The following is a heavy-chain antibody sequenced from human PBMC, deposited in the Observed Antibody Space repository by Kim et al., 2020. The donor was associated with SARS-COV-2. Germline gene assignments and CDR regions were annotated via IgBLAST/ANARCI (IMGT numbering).Heavy chain of an antibody. J-gene: IGHJ5*02. CDR3: ARVFSEYSSSSLGEAWFDP. CDR2: IIPIFGTA. V-gene: IGHV1-69*13. Sequence: SVKVSCKASGGTFSSYAISWVRQAPGQGLEWMGGIIPIFGTANYAQKFQGRVTITADESTSTAYMELSSLRSEDTAVYYCARVFSEYSSSSLGEAWFDPWGQGTLVTVSS. CDR1: GGTFSSYA. D-gene: IGHD6-6*01.